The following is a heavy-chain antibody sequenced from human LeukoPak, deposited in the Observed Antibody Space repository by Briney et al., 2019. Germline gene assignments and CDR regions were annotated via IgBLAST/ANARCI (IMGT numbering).Heavy chain of an antibody. J-gene: IGHJ4*02. V-gene: IGHV3-49*04. Sequence: GVSLRLSCTASGFTFGDYVINWVRQAPGKGLEWVGFIRSKASGGTTEYAASVKGRFTISRDDSKSIAYLQMNSLKTEDTAVYYCTRGVAGIIYWGQGTLVT. CDR1: GFTFGDYV. CDR3: TRGVAGIIY. CDR2: IRSKASGGTT. D-gene: IGHD6-19*01.